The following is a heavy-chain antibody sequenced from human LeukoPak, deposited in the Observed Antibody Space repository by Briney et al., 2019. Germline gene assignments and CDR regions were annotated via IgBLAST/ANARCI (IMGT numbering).Heavy chain of an antibody. CDR1: GGSFSDYY. D-gene: IGHD3-16*01. CDR2: VNHSGST. Sequence: PSETLSLTCAVYGGSFSDYYWSWIRQPPGKGLEWIGEVNHSGSTKYNPSLTSRVVISVDPSKKQFSLKVTSVTAADTAVYYCANYGVVLATYGSPSPFVYWGQGTLVTVSS. CDR3: ANYGVVLATYGSPSPFVY. V-gene: IGHV4-34*01. J-gene: IGHJ4*02.